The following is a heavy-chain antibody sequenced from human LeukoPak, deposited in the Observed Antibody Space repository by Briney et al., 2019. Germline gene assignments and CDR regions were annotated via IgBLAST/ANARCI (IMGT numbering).Heavy chain of an antibody. D-gene: IGHD3-3*01. CDR2: IYYSGST. V-gene: IGHV4-39*07. J-gene: IGHJ4*02. CDR1: GGSISSSSYY. Sequence: SETLSLTCTVSGGSISSSSYYWGWIRQPPGKGLEWIGSIYYSGSTYYNPSLKSRVTRAVDTSKNQFSLKLSSVTAADTAVYYCARVMEIFGVVIAYYFDYWGQGTLVTVSS. CDR3: ARVMEIFGVVIAYYFDY.